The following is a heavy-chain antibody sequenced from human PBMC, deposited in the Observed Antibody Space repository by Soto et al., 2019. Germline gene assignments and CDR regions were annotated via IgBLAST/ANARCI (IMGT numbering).Heavy chain of an antibody. J-gene: IGHJ3*02. V-gene: IGHV1-69*13. CDR2: IIPIFGTA. CDR3: ARDRMIVVMADWAPDAFDI. CDR1: GGTFSSYP. Sequence: ASVKVSCKASGGTFSSYPISWVRQAPGQGLEWMGGIIPIFGTANYAQKFQGRVTITADESTSTAYMELSSLRSEDTAVYYCARDRMIVVMADWAPDAFDIWGQGTMVTFSS. D-gene: IGHD3-22*01.